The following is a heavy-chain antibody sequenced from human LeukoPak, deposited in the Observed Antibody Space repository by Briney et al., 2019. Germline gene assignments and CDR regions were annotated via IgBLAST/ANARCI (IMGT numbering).Heavy chain of an antibody. D-gene: IGHD1-7*01. J-gene: IGHJ3*02. CDR3: ARGGTPGDAFDI. CDR1: GFTFRSYG. CDR2: IRHDGSNK. Sequence: GGSLRLSCAASGFTFRSYGMSWVRQAPGKGLEWVAFIRHDGSNKYYADSVKGRFIISRDNSKNTLYLQMNSLRAEDTAVYYCARGGTPGDAFDIWGQGTMVTVSS. V-gene: IGHV3-30*02.